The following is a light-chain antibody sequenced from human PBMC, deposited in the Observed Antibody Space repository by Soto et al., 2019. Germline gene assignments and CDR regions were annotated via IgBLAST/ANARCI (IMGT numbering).Light chain of an antibody. CDR3: QQYKTYPIT. V-gene: IGKV1-16*01. CDR1: QGIDIY. CDR2: GVS. Sequence: DIQMTQSPSSLSASVGDRVTITCRASQGIDIYLAWFQQKPGKAPQSLMYGVSTLQSGVPSRFSGSGFGTDFALTISSLQPEDFATYYCQQYKTYPITFGGGTKVEIK. J-gene: IGKJ4*01.